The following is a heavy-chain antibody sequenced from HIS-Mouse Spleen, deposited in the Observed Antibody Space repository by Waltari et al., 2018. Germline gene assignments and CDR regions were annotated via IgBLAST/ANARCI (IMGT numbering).Heavy chain of an antibody. V-gene: IGHV3-30*04. CDR2: ISYDGSNK. CDR3: ARAGTLHIVATTFDY. J-gene: IGHJ4*02. Sequence: QVQLVESGGGVVQPGRSLRLSCAASGFTFSSYAMHWVRQAPGKGLEWVAGISYDGSNKYYAASVKGRFTISRDNSKNTLYLQMNSLRAEDTAVYYCARAGTLHIVATTFDYWGQGTLVTVSS. D-gene: IGHD5-12*01. CDR1: GFTFSSYA.